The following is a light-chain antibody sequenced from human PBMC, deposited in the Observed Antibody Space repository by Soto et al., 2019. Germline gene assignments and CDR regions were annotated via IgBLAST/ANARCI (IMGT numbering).Light chain of an antibody. CDR3: CSYTTSSTYV. V-gene: IGLV2-14*03. J-gene: IGLJ1*01. Sequence: QSVLTQPASVSGSPGQSIAISCTGTSSDVCNYNFVSWYQQHPGKAPKLMIYDVSNRPSGISNRFSGSKSGNTASLTISGLQAEDEADYYCCSYTTSSTYVFGTGTKVTVL. CDR1: SSDVCNYNF. CDR2: DVS.